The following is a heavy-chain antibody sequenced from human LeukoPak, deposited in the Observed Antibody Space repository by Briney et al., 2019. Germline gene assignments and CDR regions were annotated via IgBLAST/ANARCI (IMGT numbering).Heavy chain of an antibody. Sequence: GGSLTLSCAASGFTFNGFAMHWVRQASGKGLEGVGRIRSKANSYATAYAASVKGTFTISRDDSKNTAYLQMNSLKTEDTAVYYWTRTPYSGTEPWGQGTLVTVSS. CDR1: GFTFNGFA. CDR2: IRSKANSYAT. D-gene: IGHD1-26*01. V-gene: IGHV3-73*01. CDR3: TRTPYSGTEP. J-gene: IGHJ5*02.